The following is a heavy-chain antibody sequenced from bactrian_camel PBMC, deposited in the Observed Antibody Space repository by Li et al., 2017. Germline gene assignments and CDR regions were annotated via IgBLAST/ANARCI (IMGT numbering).Heavy chain of an antibody. CDR1: RKVYDGYC. CDR3: AAGRLWPGCLQLRYGAGDFIY. CDR2: IYTVSGST. Sequence: HVQLVESGGGSVQAGGSLRLSCVTSRKVYDGYCMGWFRQVPGKQRELVASIYTVSGSTYYTGSVKGRFTISRDSANNMSYLQMNSLKPEDTAMYYCAAGRLWPGCLQLRYGAGDFIYWGQGTQVTVSS. V-gene: IGHV3S54*01. J-gene: IGHJ4*01. D-gene: IGHD5*01.